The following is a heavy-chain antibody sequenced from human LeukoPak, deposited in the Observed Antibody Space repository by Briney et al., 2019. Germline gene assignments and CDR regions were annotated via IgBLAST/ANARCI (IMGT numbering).Heavy chain of an antibody. CDR1: GGSISSGGYY. Sequence: SETLSLTCTVSGGSISSGGYYWSWIRQHPGKGLEWIGYIYYSGSTYYNPSLKSRVTISVDTSKNQFSLKLSSVTAADTAVYYCARDCRDGYSFSHLKERYFGLWGRGTLVTVSS. CDR3: ARDCRDGYSFSHLKERYFGL. V-gene: IGHV4-31*03. J-gene: IGHJ2*01. CDR2: IYYSGST. D-gene: IGHD5-24*01.